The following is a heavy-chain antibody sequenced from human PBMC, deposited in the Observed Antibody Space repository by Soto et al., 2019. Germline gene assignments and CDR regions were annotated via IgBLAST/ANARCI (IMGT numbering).Heavy chain of an antibody. CDR2: ISDDGDKR. D-gene: IGHD1-26*01. V-gene: IGHV3-30*18. CDR1: GFTFSNYG. CDR3: AKARVRIVGANSFDY. J-gene: IGHJ4*02. Sequence: PGGSLRLSCVGSGFTFSNYGMHWVRQPPGKGLEWVALISDDGDKRYYADSVRGRLIISRDNSKYTLYLQMNSLGPDDTAVYFCAKARVRIVGANSFDYWGQGTPVTVSS.